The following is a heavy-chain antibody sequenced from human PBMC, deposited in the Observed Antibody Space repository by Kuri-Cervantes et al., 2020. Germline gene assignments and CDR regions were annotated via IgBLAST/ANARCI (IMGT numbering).Heavy chain of an antibody. CDR3: ASPPHCSGGSCYWFDP. Sequence: SVKVSCKASGGTFSSYAISWVRQAPGHGLEWMGGIIPIFGTANYAQKFQGRVTITADESTSTAYMELSSLRSEDTAVYYCASPPHCSGGSCYWFDPWGQGTLVTVSS. D-gene: IGHD2-15*01. CDR1: GGTFSSYA. CDR2: IIPIFGTA. J-gene: IGHJ5*02. V-gene: IGHV1-69*13.